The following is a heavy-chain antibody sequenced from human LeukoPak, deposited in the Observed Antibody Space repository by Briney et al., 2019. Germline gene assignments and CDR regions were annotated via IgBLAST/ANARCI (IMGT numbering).Heavy chain of an antibody. CDR2: IYHSGRT. V-gene: IGHV4-38-2*01. J-gene: IGHJ6*03. Sequence: PSETLSLTCAVSGYSLSSGDYWGWIRPPPRKGLEWIGRIYHSGRTYYNPSLKSRVTISVDTSKNQFSLKLSSATAADTAVYYCARASRCSSTSCYADYYYYMDVWGKGTTVTVSS. CDR3: ARASRCSSTSCYADYYYYMDV. CDR1: GYSLSSGDY. D-gene: IGHD2-2*01.